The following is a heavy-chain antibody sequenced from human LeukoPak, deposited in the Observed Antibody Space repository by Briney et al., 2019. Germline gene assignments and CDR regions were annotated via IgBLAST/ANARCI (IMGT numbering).Heavy chain of an antibody. CDR2: ISGSGGST. Sequence: GGSLRLSCAASGFTFSSYAVSWVRQAPGKGLEWVSAISGSGGSTYYADSVKGRFTISRDNSKNTLYLQMNSLRAEDTAVYYCAKDSEIYYDFWSGYGGPNWFAPWGQGPLVTVPS. CDR1: GFTFSSYA. J-gene: IGHJ5*02. D-gene: IGHD3-3*01. V-gene: IGHV3-23*01. CDR3: AKDSEIYYDFWSGYGGPNWFAP.